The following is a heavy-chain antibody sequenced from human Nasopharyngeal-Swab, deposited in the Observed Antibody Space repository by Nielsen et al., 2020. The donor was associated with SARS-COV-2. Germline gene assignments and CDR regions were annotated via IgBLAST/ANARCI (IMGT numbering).Heavy chain of an antibody. V-gene: IGHV1-18*01. CDR2: ISAYNGNT. CDR3: AREGPSSGYVRYYFDY. D-gene: IGHD3-22*01. CDR1: GYTFTSYG. Sequence: ASVKVSCKASGYTFTSYGISWLRQAPGQGLEWMGWISAYNGNTNYAQKLQGRVTMTTDTSTSTAYMELRGLRSDDTAVYYCAREGPSSGYVRYYFDYWGQGTLVTVSS. J-gene: IGHJ4*02.